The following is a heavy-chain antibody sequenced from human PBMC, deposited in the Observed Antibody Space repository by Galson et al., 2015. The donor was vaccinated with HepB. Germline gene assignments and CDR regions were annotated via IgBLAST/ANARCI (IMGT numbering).Heavy chain of an antibody. CDR2: IIPIFGTA. CDR1: GGTFSSYA. V-gene: IGHV1-69*13. D-gene: IGHD3-10*01. CDR3: SREALMVRGVLNWFDP. Sequence: SVKVSSKASGGTFSSYAISWVRQAPGQGLEWMGGIIPIFGTANYAQKFQGRVTITAHESTSTAYMELSSLRSADAAVYDCSREALMVRGVLNWFDPWGPGTLVTVSS. J-gene: IGHJ5*02.